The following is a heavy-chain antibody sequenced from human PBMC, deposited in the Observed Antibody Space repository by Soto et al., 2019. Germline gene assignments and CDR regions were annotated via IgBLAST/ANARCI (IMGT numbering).Heavy chain of an antibody. J-gene: IGHJ4*02. V-gene: IGHV4-30-4*01. CDR3: ASVSYFNASDY. D-gene: IGHD3-9*01. CDR1: GGSISSGDYY. CDR2: IYYSGST. Sequence: SETLSLTCTVSGGSISSGDYYWSWIRQPPGKGLEWIGYIYYSGSTYYNPSLKSRVTISVDTSKNQFSLKLSSVTAADTAVYYCASVSYFNASDYWGQGTLVSGSS.